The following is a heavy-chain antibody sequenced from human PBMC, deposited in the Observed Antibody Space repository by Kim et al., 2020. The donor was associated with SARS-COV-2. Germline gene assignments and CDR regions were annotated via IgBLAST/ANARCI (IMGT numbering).Heavy chain of an antibody. J-gene: IGHJ3*02. V-gene: IGHV4-59*01. CDR3: ARATGLLWFGELYSDAFDI. CDR2: IYYSGST. D-gene: IGHD3-10*01. Sequence: SETLSLTCTVSGGSISSYYWSWIRQPPGKGLEWIGYIYYSGSTNYNPSLKSRVTISVDTSKNQFSLKLSSVTAADTAVYYCARATGLLWFGELYSDAFDIWGQGTMVTVSS. CDR1: GGSISSYY.